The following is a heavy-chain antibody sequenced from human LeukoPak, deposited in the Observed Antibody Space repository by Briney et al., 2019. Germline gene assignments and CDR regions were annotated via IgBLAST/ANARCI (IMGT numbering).Heavy chain of an antibody. D-gene: IGHD3-10*01. CDR3: ARHYGP. CDR1: GGSFNDYY. V-gene: IGHV4-39*01. J-gene: IGHJ5*02. Sequence: PSETLSLTCAVYGGSFNDYYWGWIRQPPGKGLEWLGSIYDSGSTYYNPSLKSRVTISVDTSKNQFSLKLNSVTAADTAVYYCARHYGPWGQGTLVTVSS. CDR2: IYDSGST.